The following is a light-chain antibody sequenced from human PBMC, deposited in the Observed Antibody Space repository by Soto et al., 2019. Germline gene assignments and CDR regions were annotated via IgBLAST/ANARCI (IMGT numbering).Light chain of an antibody. CDR1: QTISSW. Sequence: DVQMTQSPSTLSGSVGDRVTITCRASQTISSWWAWXXXXXXXXXXXXXXDVSNLETGVPSRFSGSGSETEFTLTISSLQPDDFATYYCQQYSNYWTFGQGTKVDIK. CDR3: QQYSNYWT. CDR2: DVS. V-gene: IGKV1-5*01. J-gene: IGKJ1*01.